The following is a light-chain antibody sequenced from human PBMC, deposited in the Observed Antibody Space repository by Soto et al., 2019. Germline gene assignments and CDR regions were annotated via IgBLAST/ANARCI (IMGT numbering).Light chain of an antibody. CDR2: LNSDGSH. V-gene: IGLV4-69*01. Sequence: QSVLTQSPSASASLGASVKLTCTLSSGHSSYAIAWLQQQPEKGPRYLMKLNSDGSHRKGDGIPDRFSGSSSGAERDLTISSLQAEDEADYYCQTWGSGHWVFGGGTKLTVL. J-gene: IGLJ3*02. CDR3: QTWGSGHWV. CDR1: SGHSSYA.